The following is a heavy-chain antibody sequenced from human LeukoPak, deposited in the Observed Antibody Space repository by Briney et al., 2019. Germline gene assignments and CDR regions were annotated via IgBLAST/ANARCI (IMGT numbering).Heavy chain of an antibody. CDR2: MNPNSGNT. V-gene: IGHV1-8*03. J-gene: IGHJ2*01. D-gene: IGHD3-3*01. CDR3: ARDPQAGYDFWSGFEDWYFDL. Sequence: ASVKVSCKASGYTFTSYDINWVRQAPGQGLEWMGWMNPNSGNTGYAQKFQGRVTITRNTSISTAYMELSRLRSDDTAVYYCARDPQAGYDFWSGFEDWYFDLWGRGTLVTVSS. CDR1: GYTFTSYD.